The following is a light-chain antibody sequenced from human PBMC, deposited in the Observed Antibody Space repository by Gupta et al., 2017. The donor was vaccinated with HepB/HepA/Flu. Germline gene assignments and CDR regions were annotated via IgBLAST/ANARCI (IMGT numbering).Light chain of an antibody. CDR2: GPS. J-gene: IGKJ5*01. CDR1: QSVGSN. V-gene: IGKV3-15*01. Sequence: ETVMTQSPATLSVSPGERATLSCRASQSVGSNFAWYQQKRGQPPRLLIFGPSTRATGIPARFSGSGSGAEFTLTISSLQSEDFAVYYCQQYNDWPFTFGQGTRLEIK. CDR3: QQYNDWPFT.